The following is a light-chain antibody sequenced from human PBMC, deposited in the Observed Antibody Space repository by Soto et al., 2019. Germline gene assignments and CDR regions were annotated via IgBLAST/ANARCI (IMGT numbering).Light chain of an antibody. CDR2: GAS. Sequence: ENGLTQSPGTLSLSPGERATLSCRASQSVSSSYLTWYQQKPGQAPRLLIYGASSRATDIPDRFSGSGSGTDFTLTISRLEAEDFAVYYCQQYDSSPVTFGQGTKLEIK. V-gene: IGKV3-20*01. J-gene: IGKJ2*01. CDR3: QQYDSSPVT. CDR1: QSVSSSY.